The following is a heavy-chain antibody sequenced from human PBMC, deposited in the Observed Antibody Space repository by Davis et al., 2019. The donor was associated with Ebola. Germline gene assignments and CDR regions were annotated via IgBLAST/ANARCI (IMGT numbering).Heavy chain of an antibody. D-gene: IGHD3-16*01. CDR1: GFTFSSYW. CDR3: ARSSTQLKFQYYDYIWGSSYYYGMDV. CDR2: INSDGSST. J-gene: IGHJ6*02. Sequence: HTGGSLRLSCAASGFTFSSYWMHWVRQAPGKGLVWVSRINSDGSSTSYADSVKGRFTISRDNAKNTLYLQMNSLRAEDTAVYYCARSSTQLKFQYYDYIWGSSYYYGMDVWGQGTTVTVSS. V-gene: IGHV3-74*01.